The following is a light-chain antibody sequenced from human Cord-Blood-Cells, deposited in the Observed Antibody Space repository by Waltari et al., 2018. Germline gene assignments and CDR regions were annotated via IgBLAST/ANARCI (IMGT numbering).Light chain of an antibody. Sequence: QSALSQPASVSGSPGQSLTLSCTGTSSDVGSSNLVSWYQQNPDKAPKLMIYKGSKRPSGVSNRFSGSKSGNTASLTISGLQAEDEADYYCCSYAGSSTYYVFGTGTKVTVL. J-gene: IGLJ1*01. CDR1: SSDVGSSNL. CDR2: KGS. CDR3: CSYAGSSTYYV. V-gene: IGLV2-23*01.